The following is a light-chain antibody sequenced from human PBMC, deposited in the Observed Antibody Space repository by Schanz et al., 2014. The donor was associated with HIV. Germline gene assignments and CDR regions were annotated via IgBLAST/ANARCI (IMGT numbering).Light chain of an antibody. Sequence: QSVLTQPPSASGTPGQRVTISCSGSTSNVGSRSVDWYQQFPGAAPKLLIYNTHLRPSGVTDRFSGSSSGTTVTLTISGAQVEDEADYYCYSAADDSLVFGGGTKLTVL. V-gene: IGLV1-44*01. CDR2: NTH. CDR1: TSNVGSRS. CDR3: YSAADDSLV. J-gene: IGLJ2*01.